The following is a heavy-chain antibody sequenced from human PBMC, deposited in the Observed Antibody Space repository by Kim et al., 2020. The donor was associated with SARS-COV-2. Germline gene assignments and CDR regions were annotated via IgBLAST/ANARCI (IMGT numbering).Heavy chain of an antibody. Sequence: GGSLRLSCAASGFTFSNAWMSWVRQAPGKGLEWVGRIKSKTDGGTTDYAAPVKGRFTISRDDSKNTLYLQMNSLKTEDTAVYYCTTRRVPAAGPFDYWGQGTLVTVSS. J-gene: IGHJ4*02. V-gene: IGHV3-15*01. CDR1: GFTFSNAW. D-gene: IGHD2-2*01. CDR3: TTRRVPAAGPFDY. CDR2: IKSKTDGGTT.